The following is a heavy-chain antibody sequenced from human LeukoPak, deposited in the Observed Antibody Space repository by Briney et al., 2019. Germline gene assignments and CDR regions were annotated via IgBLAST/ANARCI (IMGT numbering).Heavy chain of an antibody. D-gene: IGHD4-17*01. CDR2: ISSSSSYI. CDR3: ARGAVTYYYHYMDV. V-gene: IGHV3-21*04. CDR1: GGTISSSS. Sequence: ETLSLTCTVSGGTISSSSYYWGWIRQPPGKGLEWVSSISSSSSYIYYADSVKGRFTISRDNAKNSLYLQMNSLRAEDTALYYCARGAVTYYYHYMDVWGKGAAVIVSS. J-gene: IGHJ6*03.